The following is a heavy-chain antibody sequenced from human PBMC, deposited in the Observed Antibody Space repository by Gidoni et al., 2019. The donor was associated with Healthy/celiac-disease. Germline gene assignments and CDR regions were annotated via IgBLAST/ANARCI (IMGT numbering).Heavy chain of an antibody. J-gene: IGHJ6*02. CDR3: ARGAYKLEPWFSLRGMDV. CDR2: ISYDGSNK. D-gene: IGHD1-1*01. CDR1: GFTFRSYA. Sequence: QVQLVESGGGVVQPGRSLRLSCAASGFTFRSYALHWVRQAPGKGLEWVAVISYDGSNKYYADSVKGRFTISRDNSKNTLYLQMNSLRAEDTAVYYCARGAYKLEPWFSLRGMDVWGQGTTVTVSS. V-gene: IGHV3-30-3*01.